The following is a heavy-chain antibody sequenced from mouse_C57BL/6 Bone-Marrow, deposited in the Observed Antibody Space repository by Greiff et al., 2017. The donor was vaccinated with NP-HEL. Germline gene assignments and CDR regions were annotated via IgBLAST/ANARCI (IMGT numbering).Heavy chain of an antibody. D-gene: IGHD1-1*01. Sequence: EVKLMESGPELVKPGASVKISCKASGYSFTDYNMNWVKQSNGKSLEWIGVINPNYGTTSYNQKFKGKATLTVDQSSSTAYMQLNSLTSEESAVYYCARGLTTVVPYYAMDYWGQGTSVTVSA. CDR2: INPNYGTT. J-gene: IGHJ4*01. CDR1: GYSFTDYN. CDR3: ARGLTTVVPYYAMDY. V-gene: IGHV1-39*01.